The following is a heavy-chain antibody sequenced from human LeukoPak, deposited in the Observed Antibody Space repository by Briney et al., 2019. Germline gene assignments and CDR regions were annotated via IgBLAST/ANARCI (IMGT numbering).Heavy chain of an antibody. D-gene: IGHD4-17*01. J-gene: IGHJ4*02. V-gene: IGHV1-18*01. CDR1: GYTFTSYG. CDR3: ARDKGYGDYGHYFDY. CDR2: ISAYNGNT. Sequence: ASVKVSCKASGYTFTSYGISWVRQAPGQGLEWMGWISAYNGNTNYAQKLQGRVTMTTDISTSTAYMELRSLRSDDTAVYYCARDKGYGDYGHYFDYWGQGTLVTVSS.